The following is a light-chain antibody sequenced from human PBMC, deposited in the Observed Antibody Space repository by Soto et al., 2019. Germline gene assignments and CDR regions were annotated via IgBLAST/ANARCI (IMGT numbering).Light chain of an antibody. V-gene: IGLV3-21*02. CDR1: NIGWKS. CDR3: QVWDSISDHVV. Sequence: SYALTQPPSVSVAPGQTARITCGGNNIGWKSVHWYQQKPGQAPVLVVYHNTDRPSGIPERFSGSNSANTATLTISRVEAGDEADYYCQVWDSISDHVVSGGGTKVTVL. J-gene: IGLJ2*01. CDR2: HNT.